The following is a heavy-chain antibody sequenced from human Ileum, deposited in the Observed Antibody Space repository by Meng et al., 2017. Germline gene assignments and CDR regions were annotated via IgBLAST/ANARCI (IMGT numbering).Heavy chain of an antibody. J-gene: IGHJ4*02. CDR3: ARGIGDIRVGFDY. Sequence: QGRLAESGPGLVKPSGTLSLTCAVSGDSISSGNWWNWVRQSPGKGLEWIGEIFHGGTTNYNPSLKNRVTLLMDKSKNQFSLQLTSVTAADTAVFYCARGIGDIRVGFDYWGQGILVTVSS. D-gene: IGHD5-12*01. V-gene: IGHV4-4*02. CDR1: GDSISSGNW. CDR2: IFHGGTT.